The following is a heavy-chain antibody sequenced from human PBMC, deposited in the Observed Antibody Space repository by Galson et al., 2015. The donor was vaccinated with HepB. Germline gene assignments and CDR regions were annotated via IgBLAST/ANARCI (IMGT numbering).Heavy chain of an antibody. Sequence: SLRLSCAASGFTFDDYAMHWVRQAPGKGLEWVSGISWNSGSIGYADSVKGRFTISRDNAKNSLYLQMNSLRDEETAVYYCARASDGAARPSLYGMDVWGQGTTVTVSS. D-gene: IGHD6-6*01. J-gene: IGHJ6*02. V-gene: IGHV3-9*01. CDR2: ISWNSGSI. CDR3: ARASDGAARPSLYGMDV. CDR1: GFTFDDYA.